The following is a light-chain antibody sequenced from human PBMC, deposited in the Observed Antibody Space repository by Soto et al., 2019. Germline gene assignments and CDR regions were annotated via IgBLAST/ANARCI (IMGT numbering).Light chain of an antibody. CDR1: QSISSW. CDR2: DAT. J-gene: IGKJ5*01. V-gene: IGKV1-39*01. Sequence: DIQMTQSPSTLSASVGDRVTISFRASQSISSWLARYQQKPSKATKVLIDDATSLESGVPSRFSGCRSGTDFTLTISSLQPEDVATYYCQQSYSTPITFGQGTRLQI. CDR3: QQSYSTPIT.